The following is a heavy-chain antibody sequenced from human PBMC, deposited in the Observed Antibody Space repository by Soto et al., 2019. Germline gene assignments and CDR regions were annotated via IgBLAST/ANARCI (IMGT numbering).Heavy chain of an antibody. Sequence: GGSMRLSCAASGFTFSSYWMIWVRQAPGKGLEWVANIKQDGSEKYYVDSVKGRFTISRDNAKNSLYLQMNSLRAEDTAVYYCARPFYDFEPVWFDPWGQGTLVTVSS. CDR2: IKQDGSEK. J-gene: IGHJ5*02. V-gene: IGHV3-7*01. CDR3: ARPFYDFEPVWFDP. D-gene: IGHD3-3*01. CDR1: GFTFSSYW.